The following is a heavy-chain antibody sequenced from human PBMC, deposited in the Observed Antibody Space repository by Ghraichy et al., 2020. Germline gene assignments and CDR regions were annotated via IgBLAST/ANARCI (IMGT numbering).Heavy chain of an antibody. Sequence: GGSLRLSCAASGFTFSSYAMSWVRQAPGKGLEWVSAISGSGGSTYYADSVKGRFTISRDNSKNTLYLQMNSLRAEDTAVYYCAKVHREHMVRDPHYFDYWGQGTLVTVSS. V-gene: IGHV3-23*01. CDR2: ISGSGGST. J-gene: IGHJ4*02. CDR1: GFTFSSYA. D-gene: IGHD3-10*01. CDR3: AKVHREHMVRDPHYFDY.